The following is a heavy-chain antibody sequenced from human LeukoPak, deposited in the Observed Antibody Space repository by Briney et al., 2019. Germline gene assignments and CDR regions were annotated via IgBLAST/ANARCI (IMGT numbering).Heavy chain of an antibody. Sequence: SETLSLTCTVSGGSISSCGYYWSWICQHPGKGLEWIGYIYYSGSTYYNPSLKSRVTISVDTSKNQFSLKLSSVTAADTAVYYCATEKTYYYDSSGYVNWGQGTLVTVSS. CDR3: ATEKTYYYDSSGYVN. CDR1: GGSISSCGYY. CDR2: IYYSGST. J-gene: IGHJ4*02. V-gene: IGHV4-31*03. D-gene: IGHD3-22*01.